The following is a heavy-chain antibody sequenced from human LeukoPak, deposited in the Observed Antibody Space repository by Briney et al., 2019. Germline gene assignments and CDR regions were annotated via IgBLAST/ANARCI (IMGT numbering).Heavy chain of an antibody. CDR3: ARGTSGSYYSGY. J-gene: IGHJ4*02. V-gene: IGHV1-69*05. CDR2: IIPIFGTA. CDR1: GGTFSSYA. Sequence: GPSVKVSCKASGGTFSSYAISWVRQAPGQGLEWMGGIIPIFGTANYAQKFQGRVTITTDESTSTAYMELSSLRSEDTAVCYCARGTSGSYYSGYWGQGTLVTVSS. D-gene: IGHD1-26*01.